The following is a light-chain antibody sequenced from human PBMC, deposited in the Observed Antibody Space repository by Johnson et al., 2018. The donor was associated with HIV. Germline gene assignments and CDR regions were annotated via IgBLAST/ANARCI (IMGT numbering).Light chain of an antibody. Sequence: QSVLTQPPSMSAAPGQKVTISCSGSSSNIGHNYVSWYQQVPGTAHKLIIYDNNKRPSGIPDRFSGSKSGTSATLGITGLQTGDEADYYCGTWDSSLSAGVFGTGSKVTVL. CDR3: GTWDSSLSAGV. J-gene: IGLJ1*01. CDR1: SSNIGHNY. V-gene: IGLV1-51*01. CDR2: DNN.